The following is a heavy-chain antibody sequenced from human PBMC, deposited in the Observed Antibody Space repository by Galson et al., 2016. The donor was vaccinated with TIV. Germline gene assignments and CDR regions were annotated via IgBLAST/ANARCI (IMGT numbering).Heavy chain of an antibody. CDR2: IDGDDDT. J-gene: IGHJ6*02. CDR3: ARASSDYFYNYGMDV. V-gene: IGHV2-70*11. Sequence: PALVKPTQTLTLTCTFSGFSLSRSRMCVTWMRQPPGKALEWLARIDGDDDTYYNNFLAPRLFITKDTSRNQVVLTLTNFDPADTATYYCARASSDYFYNYGMDVWGQGTTVTVSS. CDR1: GFSLSRSRMC. D-gene: IGHD6-19*01.